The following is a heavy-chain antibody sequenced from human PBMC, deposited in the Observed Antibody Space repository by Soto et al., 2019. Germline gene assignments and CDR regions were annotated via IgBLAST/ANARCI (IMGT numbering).Heavy chain of an antibody. V-gene: IGHV1-2*02. CDR3: ANSCESSGHRSHWFGP. J-gene: IGHJ5*02. CDR1: GYTFTGYY. D-gene: IGHD3-22*01. Sequence: ASVKVSCKTSGYTFTGYYIHWVRQAPGQGLQWVGGINPKTGATNFTQRFQGRVTMTRDTSMTTVYMDLSSLTSDDTATYYCANSCESSGHRSHWFGPWGQGTPVTVSS. CDR2: INPKTGAT.